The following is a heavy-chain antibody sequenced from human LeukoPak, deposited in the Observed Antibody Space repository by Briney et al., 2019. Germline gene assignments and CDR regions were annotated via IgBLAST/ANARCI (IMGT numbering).Heavy chain of an antibody. CDR1: AFTFGDYA. Sequence: GGSLRLSCTASAFTFGDYAMSWVRQAPGKGLEWVGFIRSKAYGGTTEYAASVKGRFTISRDDSKSIAYLQMNSLKTEDTAVYYCTRAAYQQWLFFDYWGQGTLVTVSS. D-gene: IGHD6-19*01. CDR3: TRAAYQQWLFFDY. V-gene: IGHV3-49*04. J-gene: IGHJ4*02. CDR2: IRSKAYGGTT.